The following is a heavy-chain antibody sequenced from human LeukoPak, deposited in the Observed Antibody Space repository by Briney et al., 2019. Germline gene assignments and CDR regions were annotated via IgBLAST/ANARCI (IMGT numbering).Heavy chain of an antibody. CDR1: GGTISTTSYY. Sequence: SETLSLTCPASGGTISTTSYYWVWIRQPPGKGLDWRGSIYYSGSTYYNPSLKSRVIISVDTSKNQFSLKLSSVTAADTAVFYCARVVGGGPGWFDPWGQGTLVTVSS. V-gene: IGHV4-39*01. J-gene: IGHJ5*02. CDR3: ARVVGGGPGWFDP. CDR2: IYYSGST. D-gene: IGHD3-16*01.